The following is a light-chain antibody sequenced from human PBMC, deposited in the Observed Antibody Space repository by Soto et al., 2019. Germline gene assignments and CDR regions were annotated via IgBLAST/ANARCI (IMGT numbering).Light chain of an antibody. Sequence: DIVLTQSPGTLSLSPGETASLSCRASQNVYTFLAWYQQRPGQSPRLLVYDASNRAKGIPARFTGTGSGTDFTLTISSLEPEDSAVYYCQQRNGWPLTFGAGTRVEI. CDR1: QNVYTF. V-gene: IGKV3-11*01. CDR2: DAS. CDR3: QQRNGWPLT. J-gene: IGKJ4*01.